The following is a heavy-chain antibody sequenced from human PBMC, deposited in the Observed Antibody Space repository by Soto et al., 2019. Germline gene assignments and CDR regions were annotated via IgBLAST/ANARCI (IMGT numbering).Heavy chain of an antibody. V-gene: IGHV5-51*01. D-gene: IGHD6-19*01. CDR1: GYSFTSYW. CDR2: IYPGDSDT. CDR3: ARIAVAGMYYYYYGMDV. Sequence: PGESLKISCNGSGYSFTSYWIGWVRQMPGKGLEWMGIIYPGDSDTRYSPSFQGQVTISADKSISTAYLQWSSLKASDTAMYYCARIAVAGMYYYYYGMDVWGQGTTVTVSS. J-gene: IGHJ6*02.